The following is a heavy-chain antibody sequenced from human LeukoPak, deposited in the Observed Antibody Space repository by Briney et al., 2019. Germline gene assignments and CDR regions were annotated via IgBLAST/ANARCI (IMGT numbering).Heavy chain of an antibody. CDR2: IYYSGST. V-gene: IGHV4-39*07. Sequence: SETLSLTCAVSGGSISSNSYYWGWIRQPPGKGLEWIGSIYYSGSTYYNPSLKSRVTISVDTSKNQFSLKLSSVTAADTAVYYCASLYYYDSSGYYSFDYWGQGTLVTVSS. D-gene: IGHD3-22*01. CDR3: ASLYYYDSSGYYSFDY. J-gene: IGHJ4*02. CDR1: GGSISSNSYY.